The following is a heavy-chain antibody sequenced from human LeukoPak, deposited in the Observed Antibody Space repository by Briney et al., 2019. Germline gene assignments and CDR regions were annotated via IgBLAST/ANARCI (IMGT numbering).Heavy chain of an antibody. Sequence: SVKVSCKASGGTFSSYAISWVRQAPGQGLEWMGGIIPIFGTANYAQKFQGRVTITTDESTSTAYMELSSLRSEDTAVYYCARGASLRFGEFYYWGQGTLVTVSS. CDR1: GGTFSSYA. V-gene: IGHV1-69*05. J-gene: IGHJ4*02. CDR2: IIPIFGTA. CDR3: ARGASLRFGEFYY. D-gene: IGHD3-10*01.